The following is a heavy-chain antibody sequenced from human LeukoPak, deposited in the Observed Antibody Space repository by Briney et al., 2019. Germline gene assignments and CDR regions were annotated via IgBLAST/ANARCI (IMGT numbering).Heavy chain of an antibody. D-gene: IGHD3-22*01. CDR3: ARDRHYYDSSGPLDY. V-gene: IGHV3-11*01. CDR2: ISSSGSTI. CDR1: GFTFSDYY. J-gene: IGHJ4*02. Sequence: EGSLRLSCAASGFTFSDYYMSWIRQAPGKGLEWVSYISSSGSTIYYADSVKGRFTISRDNAKNSLYLQMNSLRAEDTAVYYCARDRHYYDSSGPLDYWGQGTLVTVSS.